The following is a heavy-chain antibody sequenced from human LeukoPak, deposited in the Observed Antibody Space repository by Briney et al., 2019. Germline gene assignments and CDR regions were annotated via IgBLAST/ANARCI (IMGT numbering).Heavy chain of an antibody. V-gene: IGHV4-4*09. CDR1: GVSINTYY. Sequence: SETLSLTCTVSGVSINTYYAGWIRQAPGKGLEFIGFIYNGGNTNYNPSLKSRATISVDTSNNQFSLRLTSVTAADTAMYYCAAGPWELDFWGQGTLVTVSS. CDR2: IYNGGNT. CDR3: AAGPWELDF. D-gene: IGHD1-26*01. J-gene: IGHJ4*02.